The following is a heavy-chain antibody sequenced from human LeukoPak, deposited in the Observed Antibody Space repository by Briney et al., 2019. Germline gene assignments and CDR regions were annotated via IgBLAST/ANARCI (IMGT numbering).Heavy chain of an antibody. CDR1: GFTFSSYS. D-gene: IGHD5-18*01. J-gene: IGHJ4*02. CDR2: ISSSSSYI. Sequence: GGSLRLSCAASGFTFSSYSMNWVRQAPGKGLEWVSSISSSSSYIYYADSVKGRFTISRDNAKNSLYLQMNSLRAEDTAVYYCARDPDTAPGYFDYWGQGTLVTVST. V-gene: IGHV3-21*01. CDR3: ARDPDTAPGYFDY.